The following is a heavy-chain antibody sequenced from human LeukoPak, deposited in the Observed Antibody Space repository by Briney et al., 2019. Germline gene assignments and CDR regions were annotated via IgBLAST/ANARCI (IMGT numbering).Heavy chain of an antibody. D-gene: IGHD4-17*01. J-gene: IGHJ3*02. CDR3: ATFHGSAWEYGDLASGAFDI. CDR1: GYTLTELS. V-gene: IGHV1-24*01. Sequence: GASVKVSCKVSGYTLTELSMHWVRQAPGKGLEWMGGFDPEDGETIYAQKFQGRVTMTEDTSTDTAYMELSSLRSEDTAVYYCATFHGSAWEYGDLASGAFDIWGQGTMVAVSS. CDR2: FDPEDGET.